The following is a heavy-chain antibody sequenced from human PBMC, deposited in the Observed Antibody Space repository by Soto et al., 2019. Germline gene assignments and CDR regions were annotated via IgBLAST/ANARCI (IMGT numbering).Heavy chain of an antibody. Sequence: PXETLSLTCTVSGGSISSYYWSWIRQPPGKGLEWIGYIYYSGSTNYNPSLKSRVTISVDTSKNQFSLKLSSVTAADTAVYYCARSCSSTSCYGNWFDHWGQGTLVTVSS. CDR3: ARSCSSTSCYGNWFDH. V-gene: IGHV4-59*01. CDR2: IYYSGST. J-gene: IGHJ5*02. CDR1: GGSISSYY. D-gene: IGHD2-2*01.